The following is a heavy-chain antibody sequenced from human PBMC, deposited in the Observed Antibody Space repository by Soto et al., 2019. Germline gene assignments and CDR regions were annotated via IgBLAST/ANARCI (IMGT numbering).Heavy chain of an antibody. D-gene: IGHD2-2*01. CDR1: GFTFRSYP. Sequence: AGGSLRLSCAASGFTFRSYPMTWVRQAPGKGLDWVSTISGSGVDTYYPDSVKGRVTISRDNSKNTLYLQIISLRAEDTAVYYCAKGGLLPRANRWFWGQGTLVTVSS. V-gene: IGHV3-23*01. CDR2: ISGSGVDT. J-gene: IGHJ4*02. CDR3: AKGGLLPRANRWF.